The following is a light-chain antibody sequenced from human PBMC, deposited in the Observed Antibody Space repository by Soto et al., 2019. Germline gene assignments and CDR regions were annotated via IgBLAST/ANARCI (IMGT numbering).Light chain of an antibody. J-gene: IGKJ4*01. Sequence: DIVMTQVPLSLPVTPGEPASISCRSSQSLLHSNGYNYLDWYLQRPGQSPQLLIYLGSSRASGVPDRFSGSGSGTDFTLKISRVEAEDVGVYYCMQALQTPLTFGGGTKVEIK. CDR3: MQALQTPLT. CDR2: LGS. CDR1: QSLLHSNGYNY. V-gene: IGKV2-28*01.